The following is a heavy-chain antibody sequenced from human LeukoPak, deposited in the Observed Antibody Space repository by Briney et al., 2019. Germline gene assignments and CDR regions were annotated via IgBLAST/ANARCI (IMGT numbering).Heavy chain of an antibody. CDR3: ARRGGSSERHFDY. CDR1: GYSFTSSW. CDR2: IYPGESDT. D-gene: IGHD6-25*01. V-gene: IGHV5-51*01. Sequence: AEALKISCQGSGYSFTSSWIGWVRQMPGKGLEWMGIIYPGESDTRYSPSFQGQVTISADNSISTAYLQWSSLKASDTAMYYCARRGGSSERHFDYWDQGTLVTVSS. J-gene: IGHJ4*02.